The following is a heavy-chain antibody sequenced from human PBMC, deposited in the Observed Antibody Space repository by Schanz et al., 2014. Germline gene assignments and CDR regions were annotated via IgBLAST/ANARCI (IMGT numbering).Heavy chain of an antibody. V-gene: IGHV3-23*04. J-gene: IGHJ3*02. Sequence: EVQLAESGGGLVQPGGSLRLSCAASGFTFSGFWMTWVRQAPGKGLEWVSGISGSGGSTYYADSVKGRFTISRDNSKNTLYLQMNSLRAEDTAVYYCAKGRFGELSAFDIWGQGTMVTVSS. CDR3: AKGRFGELSAFDI. CDR2: ISGSGGST. D-gene: IGHD3-10*01. CDR1: GFTFSGFW.